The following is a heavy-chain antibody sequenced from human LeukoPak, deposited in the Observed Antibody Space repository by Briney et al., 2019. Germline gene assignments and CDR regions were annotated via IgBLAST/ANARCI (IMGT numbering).Heavy chain of an antibody. Sequence: GESLKISCKGSGYSFTSYWIGWVRQMPGKGLEWMGIIYPGDSDTRYSPSFQGQFTISADKSISTAYLQWSSLKASDTAMYYCARHDVVGYYDYVWGSYGYWGQGTLVTVSS. V-gene: IGHV5-51*01. CDR2: IYPGDSDT. CDR3: ARHDVVGYYDYVWGSYGY. J-gene: IGHJ4*02. D-gene: IGHD3-16*01. CDR1: GYSFTSYW.